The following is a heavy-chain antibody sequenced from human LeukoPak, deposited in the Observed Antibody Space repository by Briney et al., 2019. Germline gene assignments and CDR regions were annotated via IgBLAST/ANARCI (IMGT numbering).Heavy chain of an antibody. Sequence: ASVKVSCKASGYTFTSYYMHWVRQAPGQGLEWMGIINPSGGSTSYAQKFQGRVTMTRNTSISTAYMELSSLRSEDTAVYYCARGKNDFWSGYEPYDYWGQGTLVTVSS. CDR3: ARGKNDFWSGYEPYDY. J-gene: IGHJ4*02. V-gene: IGHV1-46*01. CDR2: INPSGGST. CDR1: GYTFTSYY. D-gene: IGHD3-3*01.